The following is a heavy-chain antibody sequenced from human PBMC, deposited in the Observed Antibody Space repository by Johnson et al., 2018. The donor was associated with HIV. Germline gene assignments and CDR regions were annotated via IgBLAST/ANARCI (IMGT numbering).Heavy chain of an antibody. Sequence: VQLVESGGGVVRPGDSLRLSCVASGFTFDDYGMNWVRQAPGKGLEWVSCINWNGGSTGYADSVKGRFTVSRDNPKNSFYLQMNSLRAEDTAVYYCARPDLGLWFRESKAFDIWGQGTMVTVSS. V-gene: IGHV3-20*04. CDR1: GFTFDDYG. CDR2: INWNGGST. D-gene: IGHD3-10*01. CDR3: ARPDLGLWFRESKAFDI. J-gene: IGHJ3*02.